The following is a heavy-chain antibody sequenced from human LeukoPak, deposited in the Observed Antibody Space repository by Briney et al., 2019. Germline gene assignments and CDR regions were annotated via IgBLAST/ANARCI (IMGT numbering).Heavy chain of an antibody. J-gene: IGHJ4*02. CDR3: AREFQLLWFGELSFYFDY. CDR2: IYTSGST. V-gene: IGHV4-61*02. D-gene: IGHD3-10*01. Sequence: SSETLPLTCTVSGGSISSGSYYWSWIRQPAGKGLEWIGRIYTSGSTNYNPSLKSRVTISVDTSKNQFSLKLSSVTAADTAVYYCAREFQLLWFGELSFYFDYWGQGTLVTVSS. CDR1: GGSISSGSYY.